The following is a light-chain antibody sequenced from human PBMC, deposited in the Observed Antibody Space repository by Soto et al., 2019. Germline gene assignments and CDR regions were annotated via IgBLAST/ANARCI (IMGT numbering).Light chain of an antibody. Sequence: VVVTQSPATLSVSPGERATLSCRASQSVSSNLAWYQQKPGQAPRLLIYGASTRATGIPARFSGSGSGTEFTLTISSLQSEDCAVYSCQQHNSWPLTFGQGTKVDIK. CDR1: QSVSSN. J-gene: IGKJ1*01. CDR3: QQHNSWPLT. V-gene: IGKV3-15*01. CDR2: GAS.